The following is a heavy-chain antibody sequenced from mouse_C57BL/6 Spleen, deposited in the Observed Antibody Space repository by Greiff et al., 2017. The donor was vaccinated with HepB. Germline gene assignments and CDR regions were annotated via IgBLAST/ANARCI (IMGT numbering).Heavy chain of an antibody. CDR3: TRDRSNLAWFAY. V-gene: IGHV5-9-1*02. Sequence: EVQVVESGEGLVKPGGSLKLSCAASGFTFSSYAMSWVRQTPEQRLEWVAYISSGGDYIYYADTVKGRFTISRDNARNTLYLQMSSLKSEDTAMYYCTRDRSNLAWFAYWGQGTLVTVSA. CDR1: GFTFSSYA. CDR2: ISSGGDYI. D-gene: IGHD2-5*01. J-gene: IGHJ3*01.